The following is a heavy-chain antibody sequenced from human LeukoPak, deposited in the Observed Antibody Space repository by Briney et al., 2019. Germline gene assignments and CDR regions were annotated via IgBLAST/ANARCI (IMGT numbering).Heavy chain of an antibody. Sequence: GGSLRLSCAASGFTFSSYGMHWVRQAPGKGLEWVADIRYDGSNKYYADSVKGRFTISRDNSKNTLYLQMNSLRAEDTAVYYCAKDEYDILTGYYYYMDVWGKGTTVTASS. J-gene: IGHJ6*03. V-gene: IGHV3-33*06. D-gene: IGHD3-9*01. CDR2: IRYDGSNK. CDR1: GFTFSSYG. CDR3: AKDEYDILTGYYYYMDV.